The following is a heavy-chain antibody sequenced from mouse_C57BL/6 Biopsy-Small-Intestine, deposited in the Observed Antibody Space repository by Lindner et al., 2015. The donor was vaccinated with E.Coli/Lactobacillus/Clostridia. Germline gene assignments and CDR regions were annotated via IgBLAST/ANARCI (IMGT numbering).Heavy chain of an antibody. J-gene: IGHJ1*03. V-gene: IGHV5-4*01. CDR2: ISDGGSYI. CDR1: GFTFSSYA. CDR3: ARDSLYYGSNYWYFDV. D-gene: IGHD1-1*01. Sequence: VQLQESGGGLVKPGGSLKLSCAASGFTFSSYAMSWVRQTPEKRLEWVATISDGGSYIYYPDNVKGRFTISRDNAKNNLYLQMSHLKSEDTAMYYCARDSLYYGSNYWYFDVWGTGTTVTVSS.